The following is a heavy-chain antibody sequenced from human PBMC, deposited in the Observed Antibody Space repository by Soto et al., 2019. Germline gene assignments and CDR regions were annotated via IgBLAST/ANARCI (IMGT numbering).Heavy chain of an antibody. CDR1: GFNFGGYS. CDR3: SLSPRLLQVWFAP. CDR2: IRSKPYGGTT. D-gene: IGHD3-16*02. V-gene: IGHV3-49*04. Sequence: GAGRLSLTGSGFNFGGYSNRWVRPAPGEGVGGGGFIRSKPYGGTTEYAAPVKGRFTISRDDSKSIAYLQMNSLKTEDTAVYYWSLSPRLLQVWFAPWGKGTLVTVSS. J-gene: IGHJ5*02.